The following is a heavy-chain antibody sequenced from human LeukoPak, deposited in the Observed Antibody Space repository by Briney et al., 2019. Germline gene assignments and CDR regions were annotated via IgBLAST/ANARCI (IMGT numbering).Heavy chain of an antibody. D-gene: IGHD3-16*02. CDR2: IYYSGST. CDR1: GGSISSSSYY. V-gene: IGHV4-39*01. Sequence: SETLSLTCTVSGGSISSSSYYWGWIRQPPGKGLEWIVSIYYSGSTYYNPSLKSRVTISVDTSKNQFSLKLSSVTAADTAVYYGARQLYDYVWGSYPTNDFDYWGQGTLVTVSS. J-gene: IGHJ4*02. CDR3: ARQLYDYVWGSYPTNDFDY.